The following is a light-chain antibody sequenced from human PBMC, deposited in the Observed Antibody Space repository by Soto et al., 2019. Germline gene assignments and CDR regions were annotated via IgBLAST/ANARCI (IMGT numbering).Light chain of an antibody. J-gene: IGKJ2*01. CDR2: GAS. CDR3: QQYNNWPYT. Sequence: ETVMTQSPANLSVFPGERVTLSCRASQSVSSNLAWYQQKPGQAPRLLIYGASTRATGIPARFSGSGSGTEFTLTISSLQSEDFAVYYCQQYNNWPYTCGQGTKLEIK. CDR1: QSVSSN. V-gene: IGKV3-15*01.